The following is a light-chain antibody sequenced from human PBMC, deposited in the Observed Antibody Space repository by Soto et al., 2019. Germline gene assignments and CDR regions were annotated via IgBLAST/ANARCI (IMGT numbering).Light chain of an antibody. V-gene: IGKV1-17*02. J-gene: IGKJ1*01. CDR1: QDVSND. CDR2: GAS. CDR3: LQHTYIWS. Sequence: DIQMTQSPPSLSASVGDKVTITCRASQDVSNDLGWFQQKPGKAPKRLIFGASNLESGVPSRFCGTGSGTEFILTITNLQPEDFATYYCLQHTYIWSFGQGTKVDIK.